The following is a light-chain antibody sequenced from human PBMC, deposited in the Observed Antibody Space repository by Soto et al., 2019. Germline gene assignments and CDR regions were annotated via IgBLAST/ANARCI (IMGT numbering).Light chain of an antibody. V-gene: IGLV2-23*01. CDR2: EGI. J-gene: IGLJ2*01. Sequence: QSVLTQPASVSGSPGQSITISCTGTSSTVGGFNVVSWYQQHPGKAPKVIIYEGIKRPSGVSNRFSGSNSGSTASLTISGLQAEDEADYYCQSFDSRLSAPVFGGGTKLTVL. CDR1: SSTVGGFNV. CDR3: QSFDSRLSAPV.